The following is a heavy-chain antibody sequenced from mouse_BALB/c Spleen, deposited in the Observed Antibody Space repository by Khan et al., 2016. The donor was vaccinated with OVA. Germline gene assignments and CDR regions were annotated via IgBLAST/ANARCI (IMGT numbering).Heavy chain of an antibody. Sequence: VQLKQSGPGLVKPSQSLSLTCTVTGYPITSDYAWNWIRQFPGNKLEWMGYISYSGSTSYNPSLKSRISITRDTSKNQFFLQLNSVTTEDTATYYCARSIMANWGQGTTLTVSS. V-gene: IGHV3-2*02. CDR3: ARSIMAN. CDR2: ISYSGST. J-gene: IGHJ2*01. CDR1: GYPITSDYA.